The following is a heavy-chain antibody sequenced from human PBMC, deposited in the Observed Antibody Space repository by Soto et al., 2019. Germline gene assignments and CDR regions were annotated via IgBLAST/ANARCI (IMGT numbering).Heavy chain of an antibody. CDR1: GFTFRNYY. CDR2: IAQDGTEI. J-gene: IGHJ6*04. Sequence: LRLSCAASGFTFRNYYMTWVRQPPGKGLEWVAYIAQDGTEIYNVDSVKGRFTISRDNAKNSLYLQMNSLTAEDTALYYCARWSSAIHVWGEVTPLTVSS. V-gene: IGHV3-7*03. D-gene: IGHD2-15*01. CDR3: ARWSSAIHV.